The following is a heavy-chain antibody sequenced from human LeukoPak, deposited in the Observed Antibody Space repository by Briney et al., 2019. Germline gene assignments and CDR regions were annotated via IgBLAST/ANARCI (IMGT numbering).Heavy chain of an antibody. CDR2: IYYSGST. Sequence: SQTLSLTCTVSGGSISTGGYYWSWIRQHPGKGLEWIGNIYYSGSTYYSPSLKSRVTMSVDTSKNQVSLTLISVTAADTAVYFLAKAAPHYHDSSGSLRNPYFDYWGQGNLVTVSS. J-gene: IGHJ4*02. D-gene: IGHD3-22*01. CDR3: AKAAPHYHDSSGSLRNPYFDY. CDR1: GGSISTGGYY. V-gene: IGHV4-31*03.